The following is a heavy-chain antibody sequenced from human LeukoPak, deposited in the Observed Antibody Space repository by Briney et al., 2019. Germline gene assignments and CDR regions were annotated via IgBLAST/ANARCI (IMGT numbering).Heavy chain of an antibody. CDR3: AREVPMSGGASDY. CDR2: ISAYNNYT. J-gene: IGHJ4*02. CDR1: GYTFTNYG. Sequence: ASVKVSCKASGYTFTNYGITWVRQAPGQGLEWMGWISAYNNYTDYAQKFQGRVTMTTHTSTSTAYMELRSLKSDDTGLYFCAREVPMSGGASDYWGQGTLITVSS. D-gene: IGHD1-26*01. V-gene: IGHV1-18*01.